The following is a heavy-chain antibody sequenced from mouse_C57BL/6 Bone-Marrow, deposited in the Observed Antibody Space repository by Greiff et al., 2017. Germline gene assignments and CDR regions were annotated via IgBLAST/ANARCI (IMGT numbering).Heavy chain of an antibody. CDR1: GFTFSSYG. J-gene: IGHJ3*01. D-gene: IGHD3-2*02. V-gene: IGHV5-6*01. CDR3: ARPIDSSGYVGFAY. CDR2: ISSGGSYT. Sequence: EVMLVESGGDLVKPGGSLKLSCAASGFTFSSYGMSWVRQTPDKRLEWVATISSGGSYTYYPDSVKGRFTISRDNAKNTLYLQMSSLKSEDTAMYYCARPIDSSGYVGFAYWGQGTLVTVSA.